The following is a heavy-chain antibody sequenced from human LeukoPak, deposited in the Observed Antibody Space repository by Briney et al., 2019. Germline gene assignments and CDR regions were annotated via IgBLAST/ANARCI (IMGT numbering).Heavy chain of an antibody. CDR3: ARLLPIDYYEDDDAFDI. Sequence: GASVKVSCKASGYTFTSYDINWVRQATGQGLEWMGWMNPNSGNTGYAQKFQGRVTMTRNTSISTAYMELSSLRSEDTAVYYCARLLPIDYYEDDDAFDIWGQGTMVTVSS. CDR2: MNPNSGNT. V-gene: IGHV1-8*01. CDR1: GYTFTSYD. D-gene: IGHD3-22*01. J-gene: IGHJ3*02.